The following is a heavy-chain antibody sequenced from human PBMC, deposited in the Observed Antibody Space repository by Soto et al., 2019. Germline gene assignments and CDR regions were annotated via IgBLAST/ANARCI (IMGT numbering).Heavy chain of an antibody. J-gene: IGHJ5*02. CDR3: ARGAAAGTFDWFDP. Sequence: SVKVSCKASGGTFSTYTISWVRQAPGQGLEWMGRIIPILGIANYAQKFQGRVTITADKSTSTAYMELSSLRSEDTAVYYCARGAAAGTFDWFDPWGQGTLVTVSS. CDR2: IIPILGIA. D-gene: IGHD6-13*01. CDR1: GGTFSTYT. V-gene: IGHV1-69*02.